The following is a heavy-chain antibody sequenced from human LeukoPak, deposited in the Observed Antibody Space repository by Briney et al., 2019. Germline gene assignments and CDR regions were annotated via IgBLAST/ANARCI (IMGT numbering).Heavy chain of an antibody. J-gene: IGHJ6*03. CDR1: GGSISSYY. V-gene: IGHV3-23*01. D-gene: IGHD3-16*02. CDR3: AKSWGYTRPYYNYMDV. Sequence: ETPSLTCTVSGGSISSYYWSWIRQPPGKGLEWVSIIGYRGGSIYYAYSVQGRFTISRDNSKNTLSLQMNGLRPEDTAVYYCAKSWGYTRPYYNYMDVWGKGTTVTVSS. CDR2: IGYRGGSI.